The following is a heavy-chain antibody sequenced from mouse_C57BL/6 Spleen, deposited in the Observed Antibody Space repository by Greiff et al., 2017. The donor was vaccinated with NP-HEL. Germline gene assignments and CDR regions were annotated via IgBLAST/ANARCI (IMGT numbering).Heavy chain of an antibody. Sequence: QVQLQQSGPELVKPGASVKISCKASGYAFSSSWMNWVKQRPGKGLEWIGRIYPGDGDTNYNGKFKGKATLTADKSSSTAYMQLSSLTSEDSAVYFWARWDGYDGDWYFDVWGTGTTVTVSS. V-gene: IGHV1-82*01. D-gene: IGHD2-2*01. CDR2: IYPGDGDT. CDR1: GYAFSSSW. J-gene: IGHJ1*03. CDR3: ARWDGYDGDWYFDV.